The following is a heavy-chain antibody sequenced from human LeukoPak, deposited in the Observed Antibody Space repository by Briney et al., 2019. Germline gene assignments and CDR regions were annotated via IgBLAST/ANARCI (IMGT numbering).Heavy chain of an antibody. CDR3: AKDMETYYYGSGSYKGGGFDY. V-gene: IGHV3-74*01. D-gene: IGHD3-10*01. Sequence: GGSLRLSCAASGFTFSSYWMHWVRQAPGKGLVWVSRINSDGSSTSYADSVKGRFTISRDNAKNTLYLQMNSLRAEDTALYYCAKDMETYYYGSGSYKGGGFDYWGQGTLVTVSS. CDR2: INSDGSST. J-gene: IGHJ4*02. CDR1: GFTFSSYW.